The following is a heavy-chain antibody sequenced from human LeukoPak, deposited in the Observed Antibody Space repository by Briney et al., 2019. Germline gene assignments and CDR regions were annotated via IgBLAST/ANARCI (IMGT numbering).Heavy chain of an antibody. Sequence: SETLSLTCAVYGGSFSGYYWSWIRQPPGKGLEWIGEINHSGSTNYNPSLKSRVTISVDTSKNQFSLKLSSVTAADTAVYYCPRGWYSSSWYLGYYFDYWGQGTLVTVSS. CDR3: PRGWYSSSWYLGYYFDY. CDR1: GGSFSGYY. J-gene: IGHJ4*02. D-gene: IGHD6-13*01. CDR2: INHSGST. V-gene: IGHV4-34*01.